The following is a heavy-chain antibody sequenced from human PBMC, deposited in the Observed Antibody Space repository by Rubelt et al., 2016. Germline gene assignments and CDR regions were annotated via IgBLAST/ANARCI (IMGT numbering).Heavy chain of an antibody. D-gene: IGHD3-10*01. V-gene: IGHV3-15*04. Sequence: EVHLVESGGGLVKPGGSLRLSCAASGFNLGDASMNWVRQAPGKGLEWVGHIESNTYGGTTDYGPAVKGRFTVSRDDAKNMLFLQMNSLKTEDTALYFCTTKALTELNGVDYWGQGTLVTVSS. CDR2: IESNTYGGTT. CDR3: TTKALTELNGVDY. CDR1: GFNLGDAS. J-gene: IGHJ4*02.